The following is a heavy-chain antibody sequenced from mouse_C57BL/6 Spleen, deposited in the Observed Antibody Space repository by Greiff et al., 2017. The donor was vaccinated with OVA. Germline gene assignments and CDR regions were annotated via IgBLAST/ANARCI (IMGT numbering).Heavy chain of an antibody. J-gene: IGHJ2*01. V-gene: IGHV5-4*01. CDR1: GFTFSSYA. Sequence: EVQLVESGGGLVKPGGSLKLSCAASGFTFSSYAMSWVRQTPEKRLEWVATISDGGSYTYYPDNVKGRFTISRANAKNNLYLQMSHLKSEDTAMYYCARLRYYYGSRDFDYWGQGTTLTVSS. CDR2: ISDGGSYT. D-gene: IGHD1-1*01. CDR3: ARLRYYYGSRDFDY.